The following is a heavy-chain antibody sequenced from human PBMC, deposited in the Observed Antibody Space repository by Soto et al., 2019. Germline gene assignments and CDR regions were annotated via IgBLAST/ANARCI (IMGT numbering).Heavy chain of an antibody. CDR2: IYTSGST. V-gene: IGHV4-4*07. D-gene: IGHD3-9*01. CDR3: ASDLKYDILTSYYQGRYGMDV. J-gene: IGHJ6*02. Sequence: SEPLSLTCSVSGGSISRYSCSWIRHPAGKGMEWIGRIYTSGSTNYNPSLKSRVTMSVDTSKNQFSLKLSSVTAADTAVYYCASDLKYDILTSYYQGRYGMDVWGQGTTVTVSS. CDR1: GGSISRYS.